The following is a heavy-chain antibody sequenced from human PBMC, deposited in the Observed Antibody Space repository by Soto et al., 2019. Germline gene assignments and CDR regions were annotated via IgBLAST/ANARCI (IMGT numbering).Heavy chain of an antibody. CDR3: GEGGGGDHGY. Sequence: EVQLVESEGGLVQPGGSLRLSCEASGFIFTTSDMSWVRQAPGKGLEWISSITITGDTSHYADSVKGRFTISRDNARNTVYLQMNSLGDDDTAVYYWGEGGGGDHGYWGQGTLVAVSS. J-gene: IGHJ4*02. CDR2: ITITGDTS. D-gene: IGHD2-21*02. CDR1: GFIFTTSD. V-gene: IGHV3-23*04.